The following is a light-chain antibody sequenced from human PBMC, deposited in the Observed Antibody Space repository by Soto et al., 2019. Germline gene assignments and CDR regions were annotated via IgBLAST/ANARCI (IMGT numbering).Light chain of an antibody. V-gene: IGKV1-39*01. CDR2: AAS. Sequence: DIQMTQSPSSLAASVGDRVTITCRASQTVYNFLKWYQQKPGKAPKVMIYAASSLHSGVPSRFSGSGSWTDFTLTISSLQPEDFATYYCQQSHDTPRTFGQGTKVEIK. J-gene: IGKJ1*01. CDR1: QTVYNF. CDR3: QQSHDTPRT.